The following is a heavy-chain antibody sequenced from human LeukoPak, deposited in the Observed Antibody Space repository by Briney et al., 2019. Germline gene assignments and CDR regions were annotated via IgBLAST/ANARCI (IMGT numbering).Heavy chain of an antibody. CDR3: ARDKAYCGGDCYSRDYYYYYMDV. V-gene: IGHV3-53*01. CDR2: IYSGGST. J-gene: IGHJ6*03. CDR1: GFTVSSNY. Sequence: PGGSLRLSCAASGFTVSSNYMSWVRQAPGKGLEWVSVIYSGGSTYYADSVKGRFTISRDNSKNTLYLQMNSLRAEDTAVYYCARDKAYCGGDCYSRDYYYYYMDVWGKGTTVTVSS. D-gene: IGHD2-21*02.